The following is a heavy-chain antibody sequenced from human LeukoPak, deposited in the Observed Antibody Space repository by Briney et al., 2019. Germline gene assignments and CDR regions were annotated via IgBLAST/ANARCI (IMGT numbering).Heavy chain of an antibody. CDR1: GFTFSSHN. CDR2: ISSSYNTI. J-gene: IGHJ4*02. D-gene: IGHD3-22*01. CDR3: ARATSDSSGYPVSDF. Sequence: PGGSLRLSCVASGFTFSSHNMNWVRQAPGKRLEWVSYISSSYNTIYYRDSVQGRFIISRDNAKNSLSLQMNSLRAEDSGIYYCARATSDSSGYPVSDFWGQGTLVTVSS. V-gene: IGHV3-48*03.